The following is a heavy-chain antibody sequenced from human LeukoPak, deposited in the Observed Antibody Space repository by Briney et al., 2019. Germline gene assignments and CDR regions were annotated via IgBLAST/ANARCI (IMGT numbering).Heavy chain of an antibody. CDR2: ISGSGGRT. Sequence: GGSLRLSCVASGFTCSSYAVTWVRQAPGKGLEWVSSISGSGGRTDYADSVKGRFTISRDNSKNTLYLQMNSLGADDTAVYYCAKGRGHCIDSVCHNYYYMDVWGKGTTVTVS. D-gene: IGHD2-8*01. J-gene: IGHJ6*03. CDR1: GFTCSSYA. V-gene: IGHV3-23*01. CDR3: AKGRGHCIDSVCHNYYYMDV.